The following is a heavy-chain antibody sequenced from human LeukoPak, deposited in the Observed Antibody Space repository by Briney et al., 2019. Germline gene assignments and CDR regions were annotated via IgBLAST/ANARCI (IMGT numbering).Heavy chain of an antibody. D-gene: IGHD5-24*01. CDR3: ARAGGGDGYNFDY. CDR1: GYTLTTYG. V-gene: IGHV1-18*01. Sequence: ALVKASCKASGYTLTTYGISWVPQAPGPGLEGMGWISAYNGNTNYAQKLQGRVTMTTDTSTSTAYMELRSLRSDDTVVYYCARAGGGDGYNFDYWGQGTLVTVSS. CDR2: ISAYNGNT. J-gene: IGHJ4*02.